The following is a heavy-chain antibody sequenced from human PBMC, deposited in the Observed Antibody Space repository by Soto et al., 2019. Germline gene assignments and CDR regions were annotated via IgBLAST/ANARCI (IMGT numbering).Heavy chain of an antibody. J-gene: IGHJ6*02. CDR1: GYTLPELS. D-gene: IGHD2-15*01. CDR3: ATETRDSSGMDV. V-gene: IGHV1-24*01. CDR2: FDPEDGET. Sequence: ASVKVSCKVSGYTLPELSMHWVRQAPGKGLEWMGGFDPEDGETIYAQKFQGRVTMTEDTSTDTAYMELSSLRSEDTAVYYCATETRDSSGMDVWGQGTTVTVSS.